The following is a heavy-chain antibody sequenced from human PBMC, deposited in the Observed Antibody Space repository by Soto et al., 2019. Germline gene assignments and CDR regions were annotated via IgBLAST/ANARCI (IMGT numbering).Heavy chain of an antibody. Sequence: EVQLVESGGGLIQPGRSLRLSCAASGFTFDDYAMHWVRQAPGKGLEWVSGISWNSGNIGYADSVKGRFTISRDNAKNSLYLQMNSLRAEDKALYYCAKDKELDYYYYYMDVWGKGTTVTVSS. D-gene: IGHD3-10*01. CDR3: AKDKELDYYYYYMDV. V-gene: IGHV3-9*01. J-gene: IGHJ6*03. CDR1: GFTFDDYA. CDR2: ISWNSGNI.